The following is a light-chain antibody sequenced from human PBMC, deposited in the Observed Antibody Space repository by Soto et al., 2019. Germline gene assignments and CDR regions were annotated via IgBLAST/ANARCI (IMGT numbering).Light chain of an antibody. CDR3: QQYDNLRYT. CDR1: QDISNY. Sequence: DIQMTQSPSSLSASVGHRVTITCQASQDISNYLNWYQQKPGKAPKLLIYDASNLETGVPSRFSGSGSGTDFTFTVSSLQPEDIATYYCQQYDNLRYTFGQGTKLEIK. CDR2: DAS. V-gene: IGKV1-33*01. J-gene: IGKJ2*01.